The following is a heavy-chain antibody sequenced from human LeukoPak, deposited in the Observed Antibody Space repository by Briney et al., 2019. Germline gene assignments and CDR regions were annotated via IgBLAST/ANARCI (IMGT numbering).Heavy chain of an antibody. CDR3: ARRYSSSWHYYYMDV. J-gene: IGHJ6*03. Sequence: ASVKVSCKASGYTFTSYDINWVRQATGQGLEWMGWMNPNGGNTGYAQKFQGRVTMTRNTSISTAYMELSSLRSEDTAVHYCARRYSSSWHYYYMDVWGKGTTVTISS. V-gene: IGHV1-8*01. D-gene: IGHD6-13*01. CDR2: MNPNGGNT. CDR1: GYTFTSYD.